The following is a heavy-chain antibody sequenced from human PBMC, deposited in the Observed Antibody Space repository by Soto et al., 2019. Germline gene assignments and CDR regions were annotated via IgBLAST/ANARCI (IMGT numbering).Heavy chain of an antibody. D-gene: IGHD3-22*01. CDR3: ARGHLNYYDSSGSSNIYYYYGMDV. V-gene: IGHV1-69*06. Sequence: GASVKVSCKASGGTFSSYAISWVRQAPGQALEWMGGIIPIFGTANYAQKFQGRVTITADKSTSTAYMELSSLRSEDTAVYYCARGHLNYYDSSGSSNIYYYYGMDVWGQGTTVTVSS. J-gene: IGHJ6*02. CDR2: IIPIFGTA. CDR1: GGTFSSYA.